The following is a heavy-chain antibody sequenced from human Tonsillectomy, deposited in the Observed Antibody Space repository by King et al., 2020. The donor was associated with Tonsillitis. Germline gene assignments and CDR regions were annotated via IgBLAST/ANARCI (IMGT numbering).Heavy chain of an antibody. J-gene: IGHJ6*02. CDR1: GGSISRYY. CDR2: IYYSGST. Sequence: VQLQESGPGLVKPSETLSLTCTVSGGSISRYYWSWIRQTPGKGLEWIGYIYYSGSTNYNPSLKSRVTISIDTSKNQFSLKLSSVTAADTAVYYCARGSVGHSYKYGMDVWGQGTPVTVS. CDR3: ARGSVGHSYKYGMDV. V-gene: IGHV4-59*01. D-gene: IGHD5-18*01.